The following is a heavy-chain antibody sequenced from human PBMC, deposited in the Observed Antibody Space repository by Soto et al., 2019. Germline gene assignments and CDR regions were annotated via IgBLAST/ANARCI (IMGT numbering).Heavy chain of an antibody. CDR3: AKDFKVSGSHYGTLNYYYGMDV. V-gene: IGHV3-23*01. CDR2: ISGSGGSS. D-gene: IGHD3-10*01. CDR1: GFAFSTYA. J-gene: IGHJ6*02. Sequence: GGSLRLSCAAAGFAFSTYAMTWVRQAPGKGLEWVSVISGSGGSSYYAASVKGRFTVARDNSKNTLFLEMNSLRVEDTAVYFCAKDFKVSGSHYGTLNYYYGMDVWGQGTTVTVSS.